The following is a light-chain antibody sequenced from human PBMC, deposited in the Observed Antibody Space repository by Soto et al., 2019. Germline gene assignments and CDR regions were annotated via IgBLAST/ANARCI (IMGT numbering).Light chain of an antibody. CDR1: QSVSSY. CDR2: DAS. CDR3: QQYGSSPGT. V-gene: IGKV3-20*01. J-gene: IGKJ1*01. Sequence: EIVLTQSPATLSLSPGERATLSCRASQSVSSYLAWYQQKPGQAPRLLIYDASNRATGLPDRFSGSGSGTDFTLTISRLEPEDFAVYYCQQYGSSPGTFGQGTKVDIK.